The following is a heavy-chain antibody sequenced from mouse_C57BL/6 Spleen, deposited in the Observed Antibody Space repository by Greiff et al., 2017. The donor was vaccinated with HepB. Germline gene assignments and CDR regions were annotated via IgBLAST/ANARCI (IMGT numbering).Heavy chain of an antibody. CDR2: IWSGGST. V-gene: IGHV2-2*01. D-gene: IGHD2-5*01. Sequence: VQGVESGPGLVQPSQSLSITCTVSGFSLTSYGVHWVRQSPGKGLEWLGVIWSGGSTDYNAAFISRLSISKDNSKSQVFFKRNSLQADDTAIYYCARNWGVTTPYYAMDYWGQGTSVTVSS. CDR1: GFSLTSYG. J-gene: IGHJ4*01. CDR3: ARNWGVTTPYYAMDY.